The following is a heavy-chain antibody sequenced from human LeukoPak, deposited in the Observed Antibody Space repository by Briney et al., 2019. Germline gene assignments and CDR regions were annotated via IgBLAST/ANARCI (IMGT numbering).Heavy chain of an antibody. J-gene: IGHJ4*02. CDR2: IYSGGST. V-gene: IGHV3-66*01. D-gene: IGHD2-21*02. CDR1: GFTVSSDY. Sequence: GGSLRLSCAASGFTVSSDYMSWVRQAPGKGLEWVSVIYSGGSTYYADSVKGRFTISRDDSKNTLSLQMNSLRAEDTAVYYCARGQTADWRLFDYWGQGTLVTVSS. CDR3: ARGQTADWRLFDY.